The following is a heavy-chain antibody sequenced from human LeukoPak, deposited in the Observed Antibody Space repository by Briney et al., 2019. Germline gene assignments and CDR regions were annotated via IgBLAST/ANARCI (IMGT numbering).Heavy chain of an antibody. CDR2: IRYDGSNK. J-gene: IGHJ4*02. V-gene: IGHV3-30*02. CDR1: GFTFSSYG. CDR3: AKDSLRYFDWLREAIAFDC. D-gene: IGHD3-9*01. Sequence: GGSLRLSCAASGFTFSSYGMHWVRQAPGKGLEWVAFIRYDGSNKYYADSVKGRFTISRDNSKNTLYLQMNSLRAEDTAVYYCAKDSLRYFDWLREAIAFDCWGQGTLVTVSS.